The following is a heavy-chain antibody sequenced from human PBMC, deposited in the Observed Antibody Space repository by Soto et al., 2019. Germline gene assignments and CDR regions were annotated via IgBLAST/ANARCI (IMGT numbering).Heavy chain of an antibody. V-gene: IGHV3-23*01. D-gene: IGHD2-2*01. CDR1: GCTFSSYA. CDR3: ATNNPFLLVPDDDS. J-gene: IGHJ5*01. CDR2: IDGSGRSR. Sequence: RGSPGRSWEASGCTFSSYAMSWVRQAPGKGLEWVSGIDGSGRSRYYADSVKGRFTICRDNSKNTLYLQMNSLRAEDTAVYYCATNNPFLLVPDDDSWG.